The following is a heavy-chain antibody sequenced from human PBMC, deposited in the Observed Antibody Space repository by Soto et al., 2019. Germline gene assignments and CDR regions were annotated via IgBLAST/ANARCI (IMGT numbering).Heavy chain of an antibody. J-gene: IGHJ3*02. CDR3: ARRVIGSSRAFDI. CDR2: IYYTGHT. CDR1: GGYISSGGNY. Sequence: PSETLSLTCSVSGGYISSGGNYWSWIRQHPGKGLEWIGFIYYTGHTKYNAALKSRASISGDMSENQFSLTLTSVTAADTAVYYCARRVIGSSRAFDIWGQGTMVTVSS. D-gene: IGHD3-10*01. V-gene: IGHV4-31*03.